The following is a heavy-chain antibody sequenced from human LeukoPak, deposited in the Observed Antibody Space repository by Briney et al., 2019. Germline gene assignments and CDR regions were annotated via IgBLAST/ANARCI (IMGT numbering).Heavy chain of an antibody. CDR3: AREAVMPVAPVKIGTSDRPLYEYYGLDV. Sequence: GGSLRLSCAASGFTFSNYAMNWVRQAPGKGLEWVSGISGSGGSTYYADPVKGRFTISRDNSKNTLYLQMNSLRADDTAVYYCAREAVMPVAPVKIGTSDRPLYEYYGLDVWGQGTTVTVS. V-gene: IGHV3-23*01. CDR1: GFTFSNYA. J-gene: IGHJ6*02. D-gene: IGHD1/OR15-1a*01. CDR2: ISGSGGST.